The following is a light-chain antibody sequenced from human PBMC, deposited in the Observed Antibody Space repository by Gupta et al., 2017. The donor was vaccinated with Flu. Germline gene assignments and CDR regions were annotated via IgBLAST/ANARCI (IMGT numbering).Light chain of an antibody. CDR2: AAS. J-gene: IGKJ5*01. V-gene: IGKV1-9*01. CDR3: QQLNNYPPIT. Sequence: DIQLTQSPSFLSASVGDRVTITCRASQVISSYLAWYQQKPGKAPNLLIYAASTLQSGVPSRFSGSGSGTEFTLTISSLQPEDFATYYCQQLNNYPPITFGQGTRLEIK. CDR1: QVISSY.